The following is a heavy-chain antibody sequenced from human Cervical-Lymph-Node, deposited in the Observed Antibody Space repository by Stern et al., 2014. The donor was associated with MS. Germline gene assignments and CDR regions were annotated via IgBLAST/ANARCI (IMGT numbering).Heavy chain of an antibody. V-gene: IGHV1-18*01. CDR3: AREVYGDSRRFDS. CDR1: GYIFSSYG. CDR2: VSTYNGNT. D-gene: IGHD4-17*01. J-gene: IGHJ4*02. Sequence: QVHLVESGPEVKKPGASVQVSCKASGYIFSSYGINWVRQAPGQGIEWMWWVSTYNGNTNYAQKFQDRVTMTTDTSTNTAYMELRSLRSDDTAVYYCAREVYGDSRRFDSWGQGTLVTVSS.